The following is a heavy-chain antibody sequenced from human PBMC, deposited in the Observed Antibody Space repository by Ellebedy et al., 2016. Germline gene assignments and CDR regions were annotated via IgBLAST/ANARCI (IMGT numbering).Heavy chain of an antibody. CDR3: ARDDNWSFDY. D-gene: IGHD1-1*01. CDR2: INRDGDSI. V-gene: IGHV3-48*04. CDR1: GFTFNRYS. Sequence: GESLKISCAASGFTFNRYSMNWIRQAPGKGLEWVSYINRDGDSIRYADSVKGRFTISRDSAKNSLYLQMNSLRAEDTAVYYCARDDNWSFDYWGQGALVTVSS. J-gene: IGHJ4*02.